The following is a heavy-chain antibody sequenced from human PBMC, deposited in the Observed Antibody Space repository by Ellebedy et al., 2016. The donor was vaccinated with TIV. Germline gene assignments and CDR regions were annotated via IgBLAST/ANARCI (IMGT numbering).Heavy chain of an antibody. CDR3: ARDLRYFDWFTTNFDY. V-gene: IGHV3-21*01. Sequence: GESLKISXAASGFTFSSYSMNWVRQAPGKGLEWVSSISSSSSYIYYADSVKGRFTISRDNSKNTLYLQMNSLRAEDTAVYYCARDLRYFDWFTTNFDYWGQGTLVTVSS. CDR1: GFTFSSYS. CDR2: ISSSSSYI. J-gene: IGHJ4*02. D-gene: IGHD3-9*01.